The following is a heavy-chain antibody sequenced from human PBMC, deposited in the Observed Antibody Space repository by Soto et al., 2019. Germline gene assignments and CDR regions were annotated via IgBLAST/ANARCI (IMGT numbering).Heavy chain of an antibody. CDR1: GGSIRSHY. CDR2: IYYSGSI. J-gene: IGHJ4*02. V-gene: IGHV4-59*11. CDR3: ARLVDRNWYPGLFDY. D-gene: IGHD1-1*01. Sequence: SETLSLTCTVSGGSIRSHYWGWIRQPPGKGLEWIGYIYYSGSINYSPSLKSRVSISVDTSKNQVSLKVHSVTAADTAVYYCARLVDRNWYPGLFDYWGQGTQVT.